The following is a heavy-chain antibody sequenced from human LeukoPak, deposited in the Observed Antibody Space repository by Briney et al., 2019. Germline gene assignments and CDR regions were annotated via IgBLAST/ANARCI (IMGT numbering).Heavy chain of an antibody. V-gene: IGHV3-23*01. D-gene: IGHD1-26*01. J-gene: IGHJ4*02. CDR3: ARDGLVGASQDAYFDY. CDR1: GFTFSSYA. Sequence: GGSLRLSCAASGFTFSSYAMSWVRQAPGKGLEWVSAISGSGGSTYYADSVKGRFTISRDNSKNTLYLQMNSLRAEDTAVYYCARDGLVGASQDAYFDYWGQGTLVTVSS. CDR2: ISGSGGST.